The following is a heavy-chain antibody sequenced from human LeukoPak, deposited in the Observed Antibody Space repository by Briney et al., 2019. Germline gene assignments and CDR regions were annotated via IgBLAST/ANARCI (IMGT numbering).Heavy chain of an antibody. Sequence: PGGSLRLSCAASGFTFASHSMTWLRQAPGKGLEWVSAITTSGDNTYYAESGRGRLTISRDNSKNTLSLQMNSLRVEETAVYYCARDLPGLVWFGNWGQGSLVTVSS. CDR3: ARDLPGLVWFGN. CDR2: ITTSGDNT. V-gene: IGHV3-23*01. J-gene: IGHJ4*02. D-gene: IGHD3-10*01. CDR1: GFTFASHS.